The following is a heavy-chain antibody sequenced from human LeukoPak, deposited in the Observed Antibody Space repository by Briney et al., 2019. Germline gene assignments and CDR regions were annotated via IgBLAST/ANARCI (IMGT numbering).Heavy chain of an antibody. CDR1: GFSFRNTW. V-gene: IGHV3-15*01. CDR3: ATAAYLLFGEFAY. D-gene: IGHD3-10*01. Sequence: PGGSLRLSCAASGFSFRNTWMSWVRQSPGRGLEWVGRIKSNTDGGATVYSAPVKGRFTISRDDSKNTLYLQMDSLKAEDTAVYYCATAAYLLFGEFAYWGQGILVTVSS. J-gene: IGHJ4*02. CDR2: IKSNTDGGAT.